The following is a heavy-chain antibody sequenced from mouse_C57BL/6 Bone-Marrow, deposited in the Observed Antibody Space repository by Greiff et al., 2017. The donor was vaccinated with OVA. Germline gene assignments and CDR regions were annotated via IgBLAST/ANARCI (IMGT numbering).Heavy chain of an antibody. V-gene: IGHV5-6*01. Sequence: EVMLVESGGDLVKPGGSLKLSCAASGFTFSSYGMSWVRQTPDKRLEWVATISSGGSYTYYPDSVKGRFTISRDNAKNTLYLQMSSLKSEDTAMYYGARHRYDYDGFAYWGQGTLVTVSA. CDR3: ARHRYDYDGFAY. CDR1: GFTFSSYG. CDR2: ISSGGSYT. D-gene: IGHD2-4*01. J-gene: IGHJ3*01.